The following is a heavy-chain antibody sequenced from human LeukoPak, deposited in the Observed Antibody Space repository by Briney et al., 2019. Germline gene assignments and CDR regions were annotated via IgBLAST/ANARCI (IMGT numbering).Heavy chain of an antibody. D-gene: IGHD3-9*01. CDR2: INHSGST. CDR3: ASTYYGILTGYRDY. V-gene: IGHV4-34*01. Sequence: SETLSLTCAVYGGSFSGYYWSWIRQPPGKGLEWIGEINHSGSTNYNPSLKSRVTISVDTSKNQFSLKLSSVTAADTAVYYCASTYYGILTGYRDYWGQGTLVTVSS. J-gene: IGHJ4*02. CDR1: GGSFSGYY.